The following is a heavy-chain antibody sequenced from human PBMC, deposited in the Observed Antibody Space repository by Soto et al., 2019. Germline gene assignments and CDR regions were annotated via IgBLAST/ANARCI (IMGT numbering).Heavy chain of an antibody. CDR3: AKEYYYDSSGYFDY. Sequence: GGSLRLSCAASGLTFSSYGMHWVRQAPGKGLEWVAVISYDGSNKYYADSVKGRFTISRDNSKNTLYLQMNSLRAEDTAVYYCAKEYYYDSSGYFDYWGQGTLVTVSS. CDR1: GLTFSSYG. V-gene: IGHV3-30*18. D-gene: IGHD3-22*01. J-gene: IGHJ4*02. CDR2: ISYDGSNK.